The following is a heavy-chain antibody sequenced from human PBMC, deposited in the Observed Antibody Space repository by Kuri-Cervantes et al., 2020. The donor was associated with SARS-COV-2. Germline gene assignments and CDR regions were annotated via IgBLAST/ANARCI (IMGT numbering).Heavy chain of an antibody. J-gene: IGHJ3*02. Sequence: GGSLRLSCAASGFTFSSYSMSWIRQAPGKGLEWVSYISSSGSTIYYADSVKGRFTISRDNSKNTLYLQMNSLRAEDTAVYYCAKDGDSSGYYADAFDIWGQGTMVTVSS. V-gene: IGHV3-48*01. CDR1: GFTFSSYS. CDR3: AKDGDSSGYYADAFDI. D-gene: IGHD3-22*01. CDR2: ISSSGSTI.